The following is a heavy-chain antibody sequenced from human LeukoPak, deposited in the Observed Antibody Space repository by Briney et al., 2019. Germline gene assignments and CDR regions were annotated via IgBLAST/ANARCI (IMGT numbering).Heavy chain of an antibody. Sequence: PGGSLRLSCAASGFTFSSYNMNWVRQAPGKGLEWVSSITSGSSYRFYADSVKGRFTISRDNAKNSLYLQMNSLRAEDTAVYYCARDSLGRAATGIAMDYWGQGTLVTVSS. D-gene: IGHD6-13*01. CDR3: ARDSLGRAATGIAMDY. V-gene: IGHV3-21*01. CDR1: GFTFSSYN. J-gene: IGHJ4*02. CDR2: ITSGSSYR.